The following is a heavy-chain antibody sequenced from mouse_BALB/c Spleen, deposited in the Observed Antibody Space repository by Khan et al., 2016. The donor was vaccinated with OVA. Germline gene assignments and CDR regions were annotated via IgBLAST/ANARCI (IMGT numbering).Heavy chain of an antibody. CDR2: INTYTGEP. J-gene: IGHJ1*01. V-gene: IGHV9-1*02. Sequence: QIQLVQSGPELKKPGETVKISCKASGYTFTNYRMNWMKQAPGKGLKWMGWINTYTGEPIYADDLKGRFALSLETSASTAYLQINNLKNEDMATYFCARETSYWYFDVWGAGTTVTVSS. CDR3: ARETSYWYFDV. D-gene: IGHD1-3*01. CDR1: GYTFTNYR.